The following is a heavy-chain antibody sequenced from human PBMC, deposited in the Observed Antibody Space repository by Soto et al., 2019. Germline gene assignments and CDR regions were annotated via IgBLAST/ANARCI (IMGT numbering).Heavy chain of an antibody. D-gene: IGHD3-22*01. V-gene: IGHV1-18*04. Sequence: QVQLVQSGAEVKKPGASVKVSCKASGYTFTSYGISWVRQAPGQGLEWMGWISAYNGNTNYAQKLQGRVTMTTDTSTSTAYMELRSLRSDHTAVYYCARDPVDYYDSSGYYPPGYWGQGTLVTVSS. CDR3: ARDPVDYYDSSGYYPPGY. J-gene: IGHJ4*02. CDR2: ISAYNGNT. CDR1: GYTFTSYG.